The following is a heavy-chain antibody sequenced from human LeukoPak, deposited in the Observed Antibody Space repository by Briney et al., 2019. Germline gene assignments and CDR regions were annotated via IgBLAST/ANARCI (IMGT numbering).Heavy chain of an antibody. J-gene: IGHJ3*02. Sequence: KPGGSLRLSCAASGFTFSSYSMNWVRQAPGKGLEWVSSISSSSSYIYYADSVKGRFTISRDNAKNSLYLQMNSLRAEDTAVYYCARDSDDSSGYYPDAFDIWGQGTMVTVSS. CDR1: GFTFSSYS. D-gene: IGHD3-22*01. CDR3: ARDSDDSSGYYPDAFDI. CDR2: ISSSSSYI. V-gene: IGHV3-21*01.